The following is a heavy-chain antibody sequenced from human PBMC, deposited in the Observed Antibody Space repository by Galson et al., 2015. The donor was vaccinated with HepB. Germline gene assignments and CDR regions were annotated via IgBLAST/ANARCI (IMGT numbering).Heavy chain of an antibody. J-gene: IGHJ4*02. V-gene: IGHV3-23*01. CDR3: ATRAAGYYYDSSGYPQFDY. CDR1: GFTFSSYA. Sequence: SLRLSCAASGFTFSSYAMSWVRQAPGKGLEWVSALSGSGGSTYYADSVKGRFTISRDNSKNTLYLQMNSLRAEDTAIYYCATRAAGYYYDSSGYPQFDYWGQGTLVTVSS. D-gene: IGHD3-22*01. CDR2: LSGSGGST.